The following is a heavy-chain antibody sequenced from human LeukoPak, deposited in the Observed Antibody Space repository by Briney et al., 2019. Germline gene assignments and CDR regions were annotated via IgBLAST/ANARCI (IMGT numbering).Heavy chain of an antibody. CDR3: ARGRIYYSMDV. CDR2: IYTSGST. V-gene: IGHV4-61*02. Sequence: PSETLSLTCTVSGGSISSGSYYWSWIRQPAGKGLEWIGRIYTSGSTNYNPSLKSRVTISVDTSKNQFSLKLSSVTAADTAVYYCARGRIYYSMDVWGKGTTVTVSS. J-gene: IGHJ6*03. CDR1: GGSISSGSYY.